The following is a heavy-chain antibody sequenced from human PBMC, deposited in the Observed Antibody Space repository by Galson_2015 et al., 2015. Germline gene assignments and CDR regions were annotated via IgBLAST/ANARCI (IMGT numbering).Heavy chain of an antibody. CDR2: ISGSGGST. CDR3: AKGFIARDYYYYGMDV. V-gene: IGHV3-23*01. Sequence: SLRLSCAASGFTFSSYAMSWVRQAPGKGLEWVSAISGSGGSTYYADSVKGRFTISRDNSKNTLYLQMNSLRAEDTAVYYCAKGFIARDYYYYGMDVWGQGTTVTVSS. D-gene: IGHD3-16*02. J-gene: IGHJ6*02. CDR1: GFTFSSYA.